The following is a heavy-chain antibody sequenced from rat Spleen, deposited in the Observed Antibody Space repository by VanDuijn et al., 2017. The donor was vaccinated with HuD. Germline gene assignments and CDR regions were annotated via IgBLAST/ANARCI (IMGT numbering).Heavy chain of an antibody. D-gene: IGHD1-2*01. Sequence: QVQLKESGPGLVQSSQTLSLICTVSGFSLISHSVHWVRQPPGKGLEWMGGIWGDGSTDYNSVLKSRLTINRDTSKSQVFLKMNNLQTEDTAMYFCARSDDSSPYYFDYWGQGVMVTVSS. CDR2: IWGDGST. CDR3: ARSDDSSPYYFDY. J-gene: IGHJ2*01. V-gene: IGHV2-1*01. CDR1: GFSLISHS.